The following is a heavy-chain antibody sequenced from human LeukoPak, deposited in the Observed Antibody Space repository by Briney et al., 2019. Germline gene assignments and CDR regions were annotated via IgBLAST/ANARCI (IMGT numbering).Heavy chain of an antibody. V-gene: IGHV5-51*01. D-gene: IGHD3-22*01. J-gene: IGHJ4*02. CDR3: GRLDSSAYYFDY. CDR1: GYSFTNYW. CDR2: IYPGDSDT. Sequence: GDSLKISCKGCGYSFTNYWIGWVRQLPAKDLEWMGIIYPGDSDTRYSPSFQGQVTISADNSISTAYLQWSSLKASDTAIYYCGRLDSSAYYFDYWGQGTLVTVSS.